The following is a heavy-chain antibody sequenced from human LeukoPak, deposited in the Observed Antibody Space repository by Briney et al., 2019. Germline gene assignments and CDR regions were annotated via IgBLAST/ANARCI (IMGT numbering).Heavy chain of an antibody. D-gene: IGHD3-22*01. V-gene: IGHV3-66*01. CDR3: AREGDYYDSSGYRRNFDY. CDR2: IYSGGST. CDR1: GFTVSSNY. J-gene: IGHJ4*02. Sequence: PGGSLRLSCAASGFTVSSNYMSWVRQAPGKGLEWVSVIYSGGSTYYADSVKGRFTISRDNSKNTLYLQMNSLRAEDTAVYYCAREGDYYDSSGYRRNFDYWGQGTLVTVSS.